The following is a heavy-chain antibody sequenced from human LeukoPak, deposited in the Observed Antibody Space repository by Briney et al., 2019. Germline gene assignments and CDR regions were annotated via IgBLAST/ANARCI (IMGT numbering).Heavy chain of an antibody. J-gene: IGHJ4*02. Sequence: GESLKISCKGSGYSFTSYWIGWVRQMPGKGLEWMGIIYPGDSDTRYSPSFQGQVTISVDKSISTAYLQWSSLKASDTAMYYCARIGDYCRSSISSTFDYWGQGTLAT. D-gene: IGHD2-2*01. CDR1: GYSFTSYW. CDR3: ARIGDYCRSSISSTFDY. CDR2: IYPGDSDT. V-gene: IGHV5-51*01.